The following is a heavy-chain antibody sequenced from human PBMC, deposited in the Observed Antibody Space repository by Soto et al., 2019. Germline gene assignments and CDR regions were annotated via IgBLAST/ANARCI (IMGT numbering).Heavy chain of an antibody. V-gene: IGHV3-64D*06. CDR2: VSTSGRST. J-gene: IGHJ4*02. CDR1: GFIFSEST. Sequence: GGSLRLSCSASGFIFSESTMYWVRQVPGKGLEAISAVSTSGRSTYYADSVKDRFTISRDNSKNTLFLQMGSLRPEDTAIYYCVKQAHGLDGVAFDYWGQGTQVTVSS. D-gene: IGHD2-15*01. CDR3: VKQAHGLDGVAFDY.